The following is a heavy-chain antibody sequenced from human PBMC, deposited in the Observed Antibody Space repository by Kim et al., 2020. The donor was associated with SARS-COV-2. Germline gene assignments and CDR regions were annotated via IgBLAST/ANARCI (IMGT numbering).Heavy chain of an antibody. CDR3: AKDVGALRSGWYASPLDYYYGMDV. V-gene: IGHV3-23*01. D-gene: IGHD6-19*01. CDR2: ISGSGGST. Sequence: GGSLRLSCAASGFTFSSYAMSWVRQAPGKGLEWVSAISGSGGSTYYADSVKGRFTISRDNSKNTLYLQMNSLRAEDTAVYYCAKDVGALRSGWYASPLDYYYGMDVWGQGTTVTVSS. CDR1: GFTFSSYA. J-gene: IGHJ6*02.